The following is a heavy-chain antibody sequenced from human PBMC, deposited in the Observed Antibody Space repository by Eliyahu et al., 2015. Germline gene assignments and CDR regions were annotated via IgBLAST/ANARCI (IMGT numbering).Heavy chain of an antibody. CDR3: ARIDWNSDY. J-gene: IGHJ4*02. CDR2: IYRSGAT. D-gene: IGHD1/OR15-1a*01. Sequence: QVQLQESGPGLVKPSETLSLTCAVSGYSISSGYHWGWIRQPPGKGLEWIGNIYRSGATYYNPTLKSRVTISVDTSKNQFSLKLNSVTAADTAVYFCARIDWNSDYWGQGTLVTVSS. V-gene: IGHV4-38-2*01. CDR1: GYSISSGYH.